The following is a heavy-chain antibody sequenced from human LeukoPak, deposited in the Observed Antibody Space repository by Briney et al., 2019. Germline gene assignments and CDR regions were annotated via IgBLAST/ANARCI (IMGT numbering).Heavy chain of an antibody. J-gene: IGHJ4*02. Sequence: ASVKVSCKVSGYTLTELSIHWVRQAPGKGLEWMGSFNPEDGEAIYAQKFQGRVTMTRNTSISTAYMELSSLRSEDTAVYYCARGLGDSSGESDYWGQGTLVTVSS. CDR1: GYTLTELS. D-gene: IGHD3-22*01. V-gene: IGHV1-24*01. CDR3: ARGLGDSSGESDY. CDR2: FNPEDGEA.